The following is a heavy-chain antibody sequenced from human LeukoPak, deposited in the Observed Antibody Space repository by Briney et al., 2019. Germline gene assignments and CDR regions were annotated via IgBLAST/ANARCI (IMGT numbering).Heavy chain of an antibody. CDR3: AGGGSSSSPFFDY. CDR1: GYTFTNYF. Sequence: ASVKVSCKASGYTFTNYFMHWVRQAPGQGRVWMGIINPSGGSTSYAQKFQGRVTMTRDTSTSTVYMEVSSLRSEDTAVYYCAGGGSSSSPFFDYWGQGTLVTVSS. J-gene: IGHJ4*02. D-gene: IGHD6-13*01. V-gene: IGHV1-46*01. CDR2: INPSGGST.